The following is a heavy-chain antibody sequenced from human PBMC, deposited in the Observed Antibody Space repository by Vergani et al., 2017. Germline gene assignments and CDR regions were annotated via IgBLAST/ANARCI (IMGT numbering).Heavy chain of an antibody. CDR3: ASDDSGSYRYYFDY. CDR1: GVTFSSYA. D-gene: IGHD3-10*01. V-gene: IGHV1-69*01. Sequence: QVQLVQSGAEVKKPGSSVKVSCKASGVTFSSYAISWVRQAPGQGLEWMGGIIPIFGTANYAQKFQGRVTITADESTSTAYMELSSLRSEDTAVYYCASDDSGSYRYYFDYWGQGTLVTVSS. J-gene: IGHJ4*02. CDR2: IIPIFGTA.